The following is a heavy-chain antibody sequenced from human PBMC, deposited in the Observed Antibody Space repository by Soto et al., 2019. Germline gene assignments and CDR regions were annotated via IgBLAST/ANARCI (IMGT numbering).Heavy chain of an antibody. J-gene: IGHJ4*02. Sequence: QVQQVQSGAEVKKPGSSVKVSCKASGGTFDTYAISWVRQAPGQGLEWMGGVIPMFLKPNYAQKFKGRVTITAVKSTNTVYMEMISLMSEDTAVYYGVRGGGEMANPPPYLYWGQGTQVTVSS. CDR2: VIPMFLKP. D-gene: IGHD3-16*01. CDR1: GGTFDTYA. CDR3: VRGGGEMANPPPYLY. V-gene: IGHV1-69*06.